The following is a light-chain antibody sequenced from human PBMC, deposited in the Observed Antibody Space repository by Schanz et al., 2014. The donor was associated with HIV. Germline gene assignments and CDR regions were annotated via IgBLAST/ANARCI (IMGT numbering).Light chain of an antibody. CDR2: DVS. Sequence: QSALTQPASVSGSPGQSITISCTGTSSDVGGYNYVSWYQQHPGKAPKLMIYDVSNRPSGISNRFSGSKSGNTASLTISGLQAEDEADYYCSSYTSRSVFFGGGTKLTVL. CDR3: SSYTSRSVF. J-gene: IGLJ2*01. CDR1: SSDVGGYNY. V-gene: IGLV2-14*01.